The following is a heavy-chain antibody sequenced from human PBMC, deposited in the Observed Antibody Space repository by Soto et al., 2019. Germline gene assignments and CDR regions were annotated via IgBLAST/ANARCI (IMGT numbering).Heavy chain of an antibody. D-gene: IGHD2-8*01. CDR3: ARDCTKYHYYGMDV. CDR1: GFTFSSYG. J-gene: IGHJ6*02. V-gene: IGHV3-33*01. CDR2: IWYDGSNK. Sequence: LRLSCAASGFTFSSYGMHWVRQAPGKGLEWVAVIWYDGSNKYYADSVKGRFTISRDNSKNTLYLQMNSLRAEDTAVYYCARDCTKYHYYGMDVWGQGTTVTVSS.